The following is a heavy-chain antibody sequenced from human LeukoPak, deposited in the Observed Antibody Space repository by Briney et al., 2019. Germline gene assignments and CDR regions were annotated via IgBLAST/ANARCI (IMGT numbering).Heavy chain of an antibody. Sequence: PSETLSLTCTVSGGSISSYYWSWIRQPPGKGLEWIGYIYYSGSTNYNPSLKSRGTISVDTSKNQFSLKLSSVTAADTAVYYCARDRSYDILTGYPRNDAFDIWGQGTMVTVSS. CDR2: IYYSGST. CDR3: ARDRSYDILTGYPRNDAFDI. CDR1: GGSISSYY. V-gene: IGHV4-59*01. J-gene: IGHJ3*02. D-gene: IGHD3-9*01.